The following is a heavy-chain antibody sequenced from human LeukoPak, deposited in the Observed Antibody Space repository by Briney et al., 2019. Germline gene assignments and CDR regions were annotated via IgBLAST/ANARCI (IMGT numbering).Heavy chain of an antibody. J-gene: IGHJ4*02. CDR2: IHHSGST. D-gene: IGHD6-13*01. Sequence: TSGTLSLTCAVSGGSISSSNWWSWVRQPPGKELEWIGEIHHSGSTNYNPSLKSRVTISVDTSKNQFSLKLSSVTAADTAVYYCARGRFGSSWSPFDYWGQGTLVTVSS. CDR3: ARGRFGSSWSPFDY. CDR1: GGSISSSNW. V-gene: IGHV4-4*02.